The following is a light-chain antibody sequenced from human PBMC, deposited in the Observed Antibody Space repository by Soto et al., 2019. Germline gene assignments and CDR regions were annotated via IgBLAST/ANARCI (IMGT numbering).Light chain of an antibody. CDR1: SSNIGSGYH. CDR2: DDN. CDR3: QYYDSTLSAWYV. Sequence: QSLLTQPPSASGAPGQRVIISCIGSSSNIGSGYHVHWYQQVPGTAPKLLIYDDNNRPSGVPDRFSGSRSGTSASLAITGLQAEDEADYSCQYYDSTLSAWYVFGTGTKGTVL. V-gene: IGLV1-40*01. J-gene: IGLJ1*01.